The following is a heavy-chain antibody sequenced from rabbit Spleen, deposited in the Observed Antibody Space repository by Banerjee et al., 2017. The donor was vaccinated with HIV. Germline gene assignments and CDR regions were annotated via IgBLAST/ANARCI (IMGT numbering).Heavy chain of an antibody. Sequence: QSLEESGGDLVKPEGSLTLTCTASGFSFDSNHYMCWVRQAPGKGLEWIGCMYTATGTTWYASWVDGRFSISKTSSTTVTLQMTSLTVADTATYFCARWGPGNGVVTNALSVWGPGTLVTVS. CDR2: MYTATGTT. CDR1: GFSFDSNHY. J-gene: IGHJ4*01. V-gene: IGHV1S40*01. D-gene: IGHD3-1*01. CDR3: ARWGPGNGVVTNALSV.